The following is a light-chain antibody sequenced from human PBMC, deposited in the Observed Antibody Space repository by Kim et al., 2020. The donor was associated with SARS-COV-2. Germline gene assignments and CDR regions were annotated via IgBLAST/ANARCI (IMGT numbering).Light chain of an antibody. V-gene: IGLV6-57*04. CDR3: QSYNRDNVL. CDR2: EDD. J-gene: IGLJ2*01. CDR1: SGSIDDNY. Sequence: NSMLTQPHSVSESPGKTVTISCTRSSGSIDDNYVQWYQQRPGGVPTTVIYEDDQRPSGVSDRFSGSIDNSSNSASLTISGLRTEDEADYYCQSYNRDNVLFGGGTKLTVL.